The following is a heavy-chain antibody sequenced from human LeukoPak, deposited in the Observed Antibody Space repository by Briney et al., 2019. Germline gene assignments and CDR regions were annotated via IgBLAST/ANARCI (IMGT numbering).Heavy chain of an antibody. J-gene: IGHJ3*02. CDR1: GFTFSSYW. Sequence: PGGSLRLSCEAPGFTFSSYWMHWVRQAPGKGLVWVSRINNDGSNTIYADSVKGRFTISRDDAKNTLYLQMNSLRAEDTSVFYCARGGVNHGFDIWGQGTIVTVSS. V-gene: IGHV3-74*01. CDR3: ARGGVNHGFDI. CDR2: INNDGSNT. D-gene: IGHD3-10*01.